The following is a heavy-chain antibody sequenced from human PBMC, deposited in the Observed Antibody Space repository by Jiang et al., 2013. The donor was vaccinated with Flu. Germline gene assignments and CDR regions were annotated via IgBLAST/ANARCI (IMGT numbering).Heavy chain of an antibody. CDR3: ARSYCGGDCYSMFGYSYYGMDV. D-gene: IGHD2-21*02. Sequence: GLVKTSETLSLTCTVSGDSVSSRRYYWTWIRRPPGKGLEWIGYIHNSGTTNYNPSLKSRVTISIDTSTNQFSLKLISVTAPDTAVYYCARSYCGGDCYSMFGYSYYGMDVWGQGTTVTVSS. V-gene: IGHV4-61*01. CDR1: GDSVSSRRYY. CDR2: IHNSGTT. J-gene: IGHJ6*02.